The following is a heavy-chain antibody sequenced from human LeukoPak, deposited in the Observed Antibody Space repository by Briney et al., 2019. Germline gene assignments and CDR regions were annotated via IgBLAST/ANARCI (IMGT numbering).Heavy chain of an antibody. D-gene: IGHD3-10*01. CDR2: ISGSGGST. Sequence: PGGSLRLSCAASGFTFSTYAMSWVRQAPGKGLEWVSGISGSGGSTYYADSVKGRFTISRDNSKNTLYLQMNSLRAEDTAVYYCATSRPFYGSGRGYDYWGQGTLVTVSS. CDR1: GFTFSTYA. J-gene: IGHJ4*02. CDR3: ATSRPFYGSGRGYDY. V-gene: IGHV3-23*01.